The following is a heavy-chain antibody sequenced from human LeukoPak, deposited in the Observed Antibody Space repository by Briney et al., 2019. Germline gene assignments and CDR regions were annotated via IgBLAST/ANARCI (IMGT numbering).Heavy chain of an antibody. J-gene: IGHJ4*02. V-gene: IGHV4-59*08. D-gene: IGHD6-19*01. Sequence: SETLSLTCTVSGGSISSYYWSWIRQPPGKGLEWIGYIYYSGSTNYNPSLKSRVTISVDTSKNQFSLKLSSVTAADTAVYYCARQGVTVAGNLDSGGQETLVTVSS. CDR2: IYYSGST. CDR1: GGSISSYY. CDR3: ARQGVTVAGNLDS.